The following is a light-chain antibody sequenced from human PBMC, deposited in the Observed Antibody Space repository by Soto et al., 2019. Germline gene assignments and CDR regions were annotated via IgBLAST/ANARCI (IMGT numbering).Light chain of an antibody. Sequence: QSALTQPASVPGSPGQSITISCTGTSSDVGGYNYVSWYQQHPGKAPKLMIYDVSNRPSGVSNRFSGSKSGNTASLTISGLQAEDEADYYCSSYTSSSPLVFGGGTKLTVL. J-gene: IGLJ2*01. CDR3: SSYTSSSPLV. CDR1: SSDVGGYNY. V-gene: IGLV2-14*01. CDR2: DVS.